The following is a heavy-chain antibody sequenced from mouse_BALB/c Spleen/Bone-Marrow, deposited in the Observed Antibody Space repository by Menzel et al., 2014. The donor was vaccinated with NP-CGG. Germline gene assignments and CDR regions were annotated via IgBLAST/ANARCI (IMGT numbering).Heavy chain of an antibody. D-gene: IGHD2-10*02. CDR2: IDPENGDT. Sequence: VQLQQSGAELVRSGASVKLSCTASGFNIKDYYMHWVKQRPEQGLEWIGWIDPENGDTEYAPKFQGKATMTADTSSNTASLQLSSLTSEDTAVYYCNEGYGNYGYWGQGTTLTVSS. J-gene: IGHJ2*01. CDR3: NEGYGNYGY. V-gene: IGHV14-4*02. CDR1: GFNIKDYY.